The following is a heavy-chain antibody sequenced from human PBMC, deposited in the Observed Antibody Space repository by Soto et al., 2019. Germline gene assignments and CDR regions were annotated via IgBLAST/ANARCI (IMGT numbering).Heavy chain of an antibody. CDR2: ISYDGSNK. J-gene: IGHJ6*02. Sequence: GGSLRLSCAASGFTFSSYAMHWVRQAPGKGLGWVAVISYDGSNKYYADSVKGRFTISRDNSKNTLYLQMNSLRAEDTAVYYCARSEAVAGLSYYYYGMDVWGQGTTVTVSS. V-gene: IGHV3-30-3*01. CDR3: ARSEAVAGLSYYYYGMDV. CDR1: GFTFSSYA. D-gene: IGHD6-19*01.